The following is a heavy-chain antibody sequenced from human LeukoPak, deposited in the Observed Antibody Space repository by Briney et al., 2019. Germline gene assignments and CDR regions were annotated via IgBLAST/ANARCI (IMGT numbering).Heavy chain of an antibody. D-gene: IGHD6-13*01. Sequence: GSLRLSCAASGFTFSSYAMSWVRQAPGKGLEWVSAISGSGGSTYYADSVKGRFTISRDNSKNTLYLQMNSLRAEDTAVYYCAKDEYSSSWTHYSDYWGQGTLVTVSS. CDR1: GFTFSSYA. CDR2: ISGSGGST. V-gene: IGHV3-23*01. J-gene: IGHJ4*02. CDR3: AKDEYSSSWTHYSDY.